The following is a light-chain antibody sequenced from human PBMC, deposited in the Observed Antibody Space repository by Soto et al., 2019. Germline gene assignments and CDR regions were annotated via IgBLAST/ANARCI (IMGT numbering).Light chain of an antibody. CDR1: QSVSSY. CDR2: DAS. J-gene: IGKJ4*01. Sequence: EIVLTQSPATLSLSPGERVTLSCRASQSVSSYLAWYQQKPGQAPRLLIYDASNRATGIPARFSGSGSGTDVTLTISSLEPDDFAVYYCQQRSDWPSTFGGGTKVQIK. V-gene: IGKV3-11*01. CDR3: QQRSDWPST.